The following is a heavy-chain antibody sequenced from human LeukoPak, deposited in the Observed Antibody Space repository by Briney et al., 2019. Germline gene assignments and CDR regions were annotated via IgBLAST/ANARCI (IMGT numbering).Heavy chain of an antibody. D-gene: IGHD2-15*01. Sequence: GGSLRLSCAASAFTFDDYGMSWVRQVPGKGLEWVSGINLNGGSIGYAESVKGRFTISRDNAKNSLYLQMNSLRVEDTAFYYCARDSVVGVATWDYWGQGTLVTVSS. V-gene: IGHV3-20*04. CDR1: AFTFDDYG. J-gene: IGHJ4*02. CDR2: INLNGGSI. CDR3: ARDSVVGVATWDY.